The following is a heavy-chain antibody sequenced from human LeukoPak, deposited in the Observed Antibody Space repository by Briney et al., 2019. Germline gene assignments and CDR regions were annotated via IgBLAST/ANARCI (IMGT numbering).Heavy chain of an antibody. CDR2: ISDSGGST. J-gene: IGHJ4*02. D-gene: IGHD3-22*01. CDR1: GLTFNNYG. Sequence: GGSLRLSCAASGLTFNNYGMNWVRQAPGKGLEWVSSISDSGGSTYYADSVKGRFTISRDNSKNTLYLQMSSLRAEDTALYYCAKTWDYDSSGSDYWGQGTLVTVSS. V-gene: IGHV3-23*01. CDR3: AKTWDYDSSGSDY.